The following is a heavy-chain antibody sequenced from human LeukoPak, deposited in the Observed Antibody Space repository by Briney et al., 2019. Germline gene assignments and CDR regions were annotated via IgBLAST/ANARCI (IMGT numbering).Heavy chain of an antibody. CDR2: ISWNSGSI. V-gene: IGHV3-9*01. J-gene: IGHJ6*02. Sequence: PGGSLRLSCAASGFTFDDYAMHWVRQAPGKGLEWVSGISWNSGSIAYADSVKGRFTLSRDNAKNSLYLQMNSLRPEDTALYYCGKGYGSGLPYGMDVWGQGTTVTVSS. CDR1: GFTFDDYA. CDR3: GKGYGSGLPYGMDV. D-gene: IGHD4-17*01.